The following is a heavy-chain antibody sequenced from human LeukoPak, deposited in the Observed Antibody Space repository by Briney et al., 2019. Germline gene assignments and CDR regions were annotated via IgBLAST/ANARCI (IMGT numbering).Heavy chain of an antibody. Sequence: SETLSLTCTVSGGSISSGDYDWSWIRQPPGKGLEWIGYIYYSGSTYYNPSLKSRVTISVDTSKNQFSLKLSSVTAADTAVYYCARGLAPGYSSSWGPDYWGQGTLVTVSS. D-gene: IGHD6-19*01. CDR2: IYYSGST. J-gene: IGHJ4*02. V-gene: IGHV4-30-4*01. CDR3: ARGLAPGYSSSWGPDY. CDR1: GGSISSGDYD.